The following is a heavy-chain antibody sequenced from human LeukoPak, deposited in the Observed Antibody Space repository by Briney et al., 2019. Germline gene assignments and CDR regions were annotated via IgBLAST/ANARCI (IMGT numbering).Heavy chain of an antibody. Sequence: SEPLSLTCTVSGGSIKGYHWSWIRQPPGKGLEWIGYIYSNEATEYKPSLKGRVTISADTSKNQFSLRLTSVTAADTAIYYCARRNDFDIWGQGTMVTVSS. CDR1: GGSIKGYH. CDR2: IYSNEAT. V-gene: IGHV4-4*08. CDR3: ARRNDFDI. J-gene: IGHJ3*02.